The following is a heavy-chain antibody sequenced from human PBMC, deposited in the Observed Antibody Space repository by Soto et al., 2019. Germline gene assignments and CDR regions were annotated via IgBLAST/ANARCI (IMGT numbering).Heavy chain of an antibody. CDR3: ASPLTGYWYFDL. V-gene: IGHV4-59*04. CDR1: GGSISHYY. Sequence: SETLSITCSVSGGSISHYYWSWIRQSPGKGLEWIGFIYYSGSTYYNPSLKSRVTISVDTSKNQFSRKLSSVTAADTAVYYCASPLTGYWYFDLWGRGTLVTVSS. CDR2: IYYSGST. D-gene: IGHD7-27*01. J-gene: IGHJ2*01.